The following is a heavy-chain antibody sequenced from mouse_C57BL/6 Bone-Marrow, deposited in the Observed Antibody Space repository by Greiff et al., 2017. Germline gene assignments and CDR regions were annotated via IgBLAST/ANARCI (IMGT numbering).Heavy chain of an antibody. D-gene: IGHD2-4*01. V-gene: IGHV1-50*01. Sequence: QVQLQQPGAELVKPGASVKLSCKASGYTFTSYWMQWVKQRPGQGLEWIGEIDPSDSYTNYNQQSKGKATLTVDTSSSTADMQRSSLTSEDSAVDYCAGDYDGGNVDYWGQGTPLTGSS. CDR2: IDPSDSYT. J-gene: IGHJ2*01. CDR1: GYTFTSYW. CDR3: AGDYDGGNVDY.